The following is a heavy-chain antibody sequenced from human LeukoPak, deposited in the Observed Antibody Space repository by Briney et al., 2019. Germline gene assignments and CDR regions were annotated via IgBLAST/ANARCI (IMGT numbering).Heavy chain of an antibody. J-gene: IGHJ4*02. Sequence: GASVKVSCEASGYTFTDFYMLWVRQAPGQGLEWMGWINPNSGGTDYAQKFQGRVTMTRDTSTSTAYMELSRLRSDDTAVYYCARDHGYFDYWGQGTLVTVSS. CDR1: GYTFTDFY. CDR2: INPNSGGT. CDR3: ARDHGYFDY. V-gene: IGHV1-2*02.